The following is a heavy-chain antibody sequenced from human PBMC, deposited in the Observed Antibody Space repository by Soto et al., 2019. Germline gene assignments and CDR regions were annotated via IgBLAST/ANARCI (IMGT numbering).Heavy chain of an antibody. CDR2: IYHSGTT. CDR1: GDSISGGGYS. V-gene: IGHV4-30-2*01. J-gene: IGHJ5*02. Sequence: SETLSLTCSVSGDSISGGGYSWSWIRQPTGKGLEWIGYIYHSGTTYYSPTLKSRVTTSVDRTTNQFSLRLSSVTAADTAVYYCATLENGPHRILGNWFDPWGQGTLVTV. CDR3: ATLENGPHRILGNWFDP. D-gene: IGHD2-8*01.